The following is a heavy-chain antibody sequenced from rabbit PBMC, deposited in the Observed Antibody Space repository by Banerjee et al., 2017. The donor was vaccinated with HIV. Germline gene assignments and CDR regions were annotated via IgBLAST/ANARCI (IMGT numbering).Heavy chain of an antibody. CDR2: IYAGRSGNT. CDR1: GFSFSSDYW. CDR3: ARDLTGVTGWNFNL. D-gene: IGHD7-1*01. Sequence: QEQLEESGGDLVKPEGSLTLTCTASGFSFSSDYWICWVRQAPGKGLEWIACIYAGRSGNTYYASWAKGRFTISKASWTTVTLQMTSLTAADTASYFCARDLTGVTGWNFNLWGPGTLVTVS. V-gene: IGHV1S45*01. J-gene: IGHJ4*01.